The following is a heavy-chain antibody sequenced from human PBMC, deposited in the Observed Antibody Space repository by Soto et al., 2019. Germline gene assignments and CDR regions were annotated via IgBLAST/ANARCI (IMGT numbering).Heavy chain of an antibody. J-gene: IGHJ5*02. CDR2: IIPIFGTA. CDR3: ARDTYYSDSSGYLDDP. V-gene: IGHV1-69*13. CDR1: GGTCSIYA. D-gene: IGHD3-22*01. Sequence: SVKVSCKASGGTCSIYAISWVLQAPGQGLEWMGGIIPIFGTANYAQKFQGRVTITADESTSTAYMELSSLRSEDTAVYYCARDTYYSDSSGYLDDPWGQGTLGTDSP.